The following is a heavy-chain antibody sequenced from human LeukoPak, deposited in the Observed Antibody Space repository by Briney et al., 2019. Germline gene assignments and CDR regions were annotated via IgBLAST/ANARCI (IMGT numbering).Heavy chain of an antibody. V-gene: IGHV3-7*01. J-gene: IGHJ6*03. CDR3: ARLKLGYCSGGSCRYYYYYMDV. Sequence: PGGSLRLSCAASGFTFSNYWMSWVRQAPGKGLEWVANIKEDGSEKNYVDSVKGRFTISRDNAKNSLCLQMSSLRAEDTAVYYCARLKLGYCSGGSCRYYYYYMDVWGKGTTVTISS. CDR1: GFTFSNYW. D-gene: IGHD2-15*01. CDR2: IKEDGSEK.